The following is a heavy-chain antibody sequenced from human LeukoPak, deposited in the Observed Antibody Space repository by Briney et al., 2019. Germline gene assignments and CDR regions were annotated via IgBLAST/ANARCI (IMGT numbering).Heavy chain of an antibody. CDR3: AIAQTWDGLFES. CDR2: IAYDGSNE. J-gene: IGHJ4*02. CDR1: GFNFNNYG. V-gene: IGHV3-30*14. D-gene: IGHD1-26*01. Sequence: GGSLRLSCVVSGFNFNNYGMNWVRQAPGKGLDWVASIAYDGSNENYAESVKGRFTISRDNSKNTLLLQMNSLRDEDSAIYYCAIAQTWDGLFESWGQGTLVTVSS.